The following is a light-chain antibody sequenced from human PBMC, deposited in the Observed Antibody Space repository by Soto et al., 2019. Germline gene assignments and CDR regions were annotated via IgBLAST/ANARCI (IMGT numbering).Light chain of an antibody. CDR2: GAS. CDR3: QQCDYWPRT. V-gene: IGKV3D-15*01. J-gene: IGKJ5*01. Sequence: EIVLTDSPSTLSLSPVERATLSCRAIQSVSSYLACYQQKPGQAPRLLIYGASTRATGIPARFSGSGSGPELTLTITSLQSEDFAVYYCQQCDYWPRTFGQGTRLEIK. CDR1: QSVSSY.